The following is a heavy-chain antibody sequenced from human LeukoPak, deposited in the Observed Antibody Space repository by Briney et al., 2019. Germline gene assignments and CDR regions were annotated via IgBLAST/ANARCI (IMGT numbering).Heavy chain of an antibody. D-gene: IGHD3-16*01. CDR1: GGSISGYH. V-gene: IGHV4-59*01. CDR3: ARGGLENAYHANDGFDI. Sequence: PSESLSLTCTVSGGSISGYHWSRIRQPPGKGQEWIGYIYYSGSTEYNPSLKSRVTMSVDKSKSQFSLNLSSVTAADTALYYCARGGLENAYHANDGFDIWGQGTMVTVSS. J-gene: IGHJ3*02. CDR2: IYYSGST.